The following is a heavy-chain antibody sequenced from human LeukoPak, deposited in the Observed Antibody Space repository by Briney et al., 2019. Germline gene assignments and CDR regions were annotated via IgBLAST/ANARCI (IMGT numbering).Heavy chain of an antibody. Sequence: GASVKVSCKASGYTFTGYYMHWVRQAPGQGLEWMGWINPNSGGTNYAQKFQGRVTMTRDTSISTAYMELSRLRSDDTAVYYCARVSVTDYYDSSRIDYWGQGTLVTVSS. D-gene: IGHD3-22*01. CDR3: ARVSVTDYYDSSRIDY. CDR1: GYTFTGYY. CDR2: INPNSGGT. J-gene: IGHJ4*02. V-gene: IGHV1-2*02.